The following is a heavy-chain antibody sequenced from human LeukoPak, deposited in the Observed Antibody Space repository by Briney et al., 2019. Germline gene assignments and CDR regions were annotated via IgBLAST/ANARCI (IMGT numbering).Heavy chain of an antibody. V-gene: IGHV3-48*01. Sequence: GGSLRLSCAASGFTFSSYSMNWVRQAPGKGLEWVSYISSSSSTIYYADSVKGRFTISRDNAKNSLYLQMNSLRAEDTAVYYCAKDNSGSPTDALDIWGQGTMVTVSS. CDR3: AKDNSGSPTDALDI. D-gene: IGHD1-26*01. CDR1: GFTFSSYS. CDR2: ISSSSSTI. J-gene: IGHJ3*02.